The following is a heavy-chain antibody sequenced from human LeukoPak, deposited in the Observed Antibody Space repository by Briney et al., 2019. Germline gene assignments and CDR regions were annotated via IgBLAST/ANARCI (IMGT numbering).Heavy chain of an antibody. CDR3: ARRYDSSGSDAFDI. CDR1: GGSISSYY. Sequence: KPSETLSLTCTVSGGSISSYYWSWIRQPPGKGLEWIGYIYYSGSTKYNPSLKSRVTISVDTSKNQFSLKLSSVTAADTAVYYCARRYDSSGSDAFDIWGQGTMVTVSS. V-gene: IGHV4-59*08. CDR2: IYYSGST. D-gene: IGHD3-22*01. J-gene: IGHJ3*02.